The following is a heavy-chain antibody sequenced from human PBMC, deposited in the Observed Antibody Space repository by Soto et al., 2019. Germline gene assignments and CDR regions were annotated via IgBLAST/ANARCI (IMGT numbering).Heavy chain of an antibody. D-gene: IGHD3-9*01. V-gene: IGHV3-11*01. CDR2: ISSSGSTI. Sequence: VPLMESGGGLVKPGGSLRLSCAASGFTFSDYYMSWIRQAPGKGLEWVSYISSSGSTIYYADSVKGRFTISRDNAKNSLYLQMNSLRAEDTAVYYCARDDARYYDILTGYSFFDYWGQGTLVTVSS. CDR3: ARDDARYYDILTGYSFFDY. J-gene: IGHJ4*02. CDR1: GFTFSDYY.